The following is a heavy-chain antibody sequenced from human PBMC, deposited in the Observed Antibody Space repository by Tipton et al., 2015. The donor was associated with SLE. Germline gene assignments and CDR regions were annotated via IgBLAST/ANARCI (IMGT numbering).Heavy chain of an antibody. V-gene: IGHV4-59*01. CDR2: IYYSGST. Sequence: LRLSCAVSGGSISSYYWSWIRQPPGKGLQWIGYIYYSGSTNYNPSLKSRVTISVDTSKKQFSLKLSSVTAADTAVYYCARDRTGGAGFDYWGQGTLVTVSS. CDR3: ARDRTGGAGFDY. CDR1: GGSISSYY. D-gene: IGHD1-1*01. J-gene: IGHJ4*02.